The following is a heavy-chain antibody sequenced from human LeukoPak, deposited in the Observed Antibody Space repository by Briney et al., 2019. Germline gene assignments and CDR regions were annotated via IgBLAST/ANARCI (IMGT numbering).Heavy chain of an antibody. CDR3: AAVSGHYTSLDA. Sequence: ASVKVSCKISGYTLNDISMHWVRQPPGKGLEWMGGVDPDDGQRVYAQNFQGRVTMTEDTSTNTAYMELSRLRSEDTAVYYCAAVSGHYTSLDAWGQGALVAVST. D-gene: IGHD1-26*01. V-gene: IGHV1-24*01. CDR2: VDPDDGQR. J-gene: IGHJ5*02. CDR1: GYTLNDIS.